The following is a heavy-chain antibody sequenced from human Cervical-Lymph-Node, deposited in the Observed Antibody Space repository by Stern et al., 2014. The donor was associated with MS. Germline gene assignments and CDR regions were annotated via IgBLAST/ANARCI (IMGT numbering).Heavy chain of an antibody. J-gene: IGHJ4*02. CDR3: ARAYSSTWYPGEFFDY. CDR2: INTNTGNP. Sequence: QVQLVQSGSELKKPGASVKVSCKASGYTFTSYSINWVRQAPGQGLEWMGLINTNTGNPTYARGLTGRFVFSLDTSVSTAYLQITSLKGDDTAVYYCARAYSSTWYPGEFFDYWGQGTLVTVSS. V-gene: IGHV7-4-1*02. CDR1: GYTFTSYS. D-gene: IGHD6-13*01.